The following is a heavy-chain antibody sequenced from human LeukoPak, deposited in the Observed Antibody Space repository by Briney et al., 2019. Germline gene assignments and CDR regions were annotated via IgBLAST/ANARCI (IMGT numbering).Heavy chain of an antibody. CDR2: IIPIFGTA. Sequence: SVKVSCKASGGTFSSYAISWVRQAPGQGLEWMGGIIPIFGTANYAQKFQGRVTITADESTSTAYMELSSLRSEDTAVYYCARDLGIQLRDNYYYYMDVWGKGTTVTISS. CDR1: GGTFSSYA. D-gene: IGHD5-18*01. V-gene: IGHV1-69*13. J-gene: IGHJ6*03. CDR3: ARDLGIQLRDNYYYYMDV.